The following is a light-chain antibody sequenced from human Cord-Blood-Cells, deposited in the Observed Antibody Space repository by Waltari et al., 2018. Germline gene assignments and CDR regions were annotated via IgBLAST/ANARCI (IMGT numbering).Light chain of an antibody. CDR2: GAS. V-gene: IGKV3-20*01. J-gene: IGKJ2*03. CDR1: QSVCSSY. CDR3: QQYGSSPVS. Sequence: EIVLTQSPGTLSLSPGERATLSCRASQSVCSSYLSWYQQKPGQAPRLLIYGASSRATGIPDRFSGSGSGTDFTLTISRLEPEDFAVYYFQQYGSSPVSFGQGTKLEIK.